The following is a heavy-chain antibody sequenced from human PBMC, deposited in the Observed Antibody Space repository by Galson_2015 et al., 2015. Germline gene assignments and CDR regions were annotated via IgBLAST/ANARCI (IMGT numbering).Heavy chain of an antibody. Sequence: SLRLSCAASGYTFKTYSMSWVRQAPGKGLEWVSFIDDSGDMTYCGDSVKGRFTISRDNSQNTLYLQMSSLRVDDTAVYYCANAKENLPAAFWGQGTLVVVSS. CDR2: IDDSGDMT. V-gene: IGHV3-23*01. J-gene: IGHJ4*02. D-gene: IGHD6-13*01. CDR1: GYTFKTYS. CDR3: ANAKENLPAAF.